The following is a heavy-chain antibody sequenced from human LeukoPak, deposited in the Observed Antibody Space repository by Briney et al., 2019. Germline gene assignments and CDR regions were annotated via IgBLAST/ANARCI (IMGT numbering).Heavy chain of an antibody. CDR1: GDSVSSNSAG. D-gene: IGHD2-8*02. V-gene: IGHV6-1*01. CDR3: ARFAGGHFDY. Sequence: SQTLSLTCAISGDSVSSNSAGWNWIRQSPLRGLEWLGRTYYRSKWYNDYAVSVKSRITINPDTSRNQFSLQLNSVTPEDTAVYFCARFAGGHFDYWGQGTLVAVSS. CDR2: TYYRSKWYN. J-gene: IGHJ4*02.